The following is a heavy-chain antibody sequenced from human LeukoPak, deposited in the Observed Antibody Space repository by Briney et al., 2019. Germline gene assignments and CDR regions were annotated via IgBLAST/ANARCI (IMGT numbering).Heavy chain of an antibody. Sequence: ASVKVSCKASGYTFTSYDINWVRQATGQGLEWMGWMNPNSGNTGYAQKFQGRVTMTRNTSISTAYMELSSLRSEDTAVYYCARRGWFGEFDPLDYWGQGTLVTVSS. D-gene: IGHD3-10*01. V-gene: IGHV1-8*01. CDR3: ARRGWFGEFDPLDY. CDR2: MNPNSGNT. CDR1: GYTFTSYD. J-gene: IGHJ4*02.